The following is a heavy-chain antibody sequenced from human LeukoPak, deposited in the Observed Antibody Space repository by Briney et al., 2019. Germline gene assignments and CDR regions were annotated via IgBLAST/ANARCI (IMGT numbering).Heavy chain of an antibody. V-gene: IGHV3-11*01. CDR3: ARRAVAGYYFDY. J-gene: IGHJ4*02. CDR2: ISSSGSTI. CDR1: GFTFSDYC. Sequence: GGSLRLSCAASGFTFSDYCMSWIRQAPGKGLEWVSYISSSGSTIYYADSVKGRFTISRDNAKNSLYLQMNSLRAEDTAVYYCARRAVAGYYFDYWGQGTLVTVSS. D-gene: IGHD6-19*01.